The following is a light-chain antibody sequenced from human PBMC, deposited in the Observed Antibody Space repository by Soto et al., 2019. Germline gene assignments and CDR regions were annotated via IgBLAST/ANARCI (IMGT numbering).Light chain of an antibody. CDR3: SSYTSSSTPRYV. Sequence: QSVLTQPASVSGSPVQSITISCTGTSSDVGGYNYVSWYQQHPGKAPKLMIYDVSNRPSGVSNRFSGSKSGNTASLTISGLQAEDEADYYCSSYTSSSTPRYVFGTGTKVTVL. V-gene: IGLV2-14*01. CDR1: SSDVGGYNY. J-gene: IGLJ1*01. CDR2: DVS.